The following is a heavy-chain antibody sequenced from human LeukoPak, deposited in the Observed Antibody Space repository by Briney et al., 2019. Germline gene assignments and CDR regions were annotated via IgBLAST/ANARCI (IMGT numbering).Heavy chain of an antibody. V-gene: IGHV3-21*01. CDR2: ISSSSSYI. J-gene: IGHJ4*02. CDR3: ARDSSYYDFWSGYYPTGLFDY. Sequence: GGSLRLSCAASGFTFSSYSMNWVRQAPGKGLEWVSSISSSSSYIYYADSVKGRFTISRDNAKNSLYLQTNSLRAEDTAVYYCARDSSYYDFWSGYYPTGLFDYWGQGTLVTVSS. CDR1: GFTFSSYS. D-gene: IGHD3-3*01.